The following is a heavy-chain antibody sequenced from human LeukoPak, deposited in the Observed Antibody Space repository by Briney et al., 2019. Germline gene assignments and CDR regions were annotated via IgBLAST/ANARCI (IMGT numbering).Heavy chain of an antibody. V-gene: IGHV1-69*05. D-gene: IGHD6-6*01. Sequence: GASVKVSCKASGGTFSSYAISWVRQAPGQGLKWMGGIIPIFGTANYAQKFQGRVTITTDESTSTAYMELSSLRSEDTAVYYCARGIMESSSYYFDYWGQGTLVTVSS. CDR2: IIPIFGTA. CDR3: ARGIMESSSYYFDY. CDR1: GGTFSSYA. J-gene: IGHJ4*02.